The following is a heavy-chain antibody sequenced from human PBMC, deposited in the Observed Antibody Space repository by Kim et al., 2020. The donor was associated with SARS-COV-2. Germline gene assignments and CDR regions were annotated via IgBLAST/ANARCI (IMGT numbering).Heavy chain of an antibody. CDR1: GGSFSGYY. D-gene: IGHD3-16*01. CDR3: ARDQTFFDY. Sequence: SETLSLTCAVYGGSFSGYYWSWIRQPPGKGLEWIGEINHSGSTNYNPSLKSRVTISVDTSKNQFSLKLSSVTAADTAVYYCARDQTFFDYWGQGTLVTVSS. V-gene: IGHV4-34*01. CDR2: INHSGST. J-gene: IGHJ4*02.